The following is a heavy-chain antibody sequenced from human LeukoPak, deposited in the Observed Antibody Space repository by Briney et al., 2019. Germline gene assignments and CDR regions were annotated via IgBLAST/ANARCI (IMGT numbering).Heavy chain of an antibody. D-gene: IGHD5-18*01. Sequence: SETLSLTCTVAGGSISSNRDCWGWLRQPPGKGLEWIVRRYSSGDTYYNPSLKSRVTISVDTSKNQFSLKLRSVTAADTAVYYCARHEHIYGLLSYFDYWGQGTLVTVSS. CDR3: ARHEHIYGLLSYFDY. CDR1: GGSISSNRDC. J-gene: IGHJ4*02. V-gene: IGHV4-39*01. CDR2: RYSSGDT.